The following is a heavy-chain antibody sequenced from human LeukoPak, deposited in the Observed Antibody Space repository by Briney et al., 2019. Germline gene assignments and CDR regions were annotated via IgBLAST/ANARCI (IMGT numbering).Heavy chain of an antibody. D-gene: IGHD2-2*01. V-gene: IGHV1-69*13. Sequence: ASVKVSCKASGGTYSSYAITWVRQAPGRGLEWMGGIIPVFGRTNYARKFQGRITITEDESISTVYMEISRLTSEDTAVYYCARGDRRRSTKCYADNWFDPWGQGTLVTVSS. J-gene: IGHJ5*02. CDR1: GGTYSSYA. CDR2: IIPVFGRT. CDR3: ARGDRRRSTKCYADNWFDP.